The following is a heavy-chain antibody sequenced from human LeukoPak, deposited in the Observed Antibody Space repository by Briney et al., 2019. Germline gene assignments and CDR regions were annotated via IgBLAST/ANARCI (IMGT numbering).Heavy chain of an antibody. J-gene: IGHJ4*02. CDR1: GYTFTGYY. CDR2: INPNSGGT. Sequence: ASVKVSCKASGYTFTGYYIHWVRQAPGQGLEWMGWINPNSGGTNYAQKFQGRVIMTRDTSISTAYMELSRLRSDDTAVYYCARENSSRTLFDYWGQGTLVTVSS. CDR3: ARENSSRTLFDY. D-gene: IGHD6-13*01. V-gene: IGHV1-2*02.